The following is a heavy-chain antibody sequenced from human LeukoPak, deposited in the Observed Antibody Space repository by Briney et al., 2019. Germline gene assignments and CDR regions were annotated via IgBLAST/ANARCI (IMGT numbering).Heavy chain of an antibody. J-gene: IGHJ4*02. CDR3: ARCYASGSYGIDY. Sequence: PGGSLRLSCAASGFTFSTYAMSWVRQAPGKGLEWVSTVSSGDGITYYADSVKGRFTVSRDNAKNSLSLQMDSLGAEDTAVYYCARCYASGSYGIDYWGQGTLVTVSS. CDR2: VSSGDGIT. D-gene: IGHD3-10*01. V-gene: IGHV3-23*01. CDR1: GFTFSTYA.